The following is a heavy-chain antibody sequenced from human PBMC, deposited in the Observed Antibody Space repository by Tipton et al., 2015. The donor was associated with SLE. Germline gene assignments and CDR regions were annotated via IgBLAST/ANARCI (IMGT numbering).Heavy chain of an antibody. Sequence: SLRLSCAASGFTFSSYWMSWVRQAPGKGLEWVANIKQDGSEKYYVDSVKGRFTISRDNAKNSLYLQMNSLRAENTAVYYCARDRKGAVAGTWDYWGQGTLVTVSS. J-gene: IGHJ4*02. CDR1: GFTFSSYW. CDR2: IKQDGSEK. CDR3: ARDRKGAVAGTWDY. V-gene: IGHV3-7*03. D-gene: IGHD6-19*01.